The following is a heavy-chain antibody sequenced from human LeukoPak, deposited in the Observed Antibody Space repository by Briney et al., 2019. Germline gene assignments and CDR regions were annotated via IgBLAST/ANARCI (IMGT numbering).Heavy chain of an antibody. CDR2: IYSGDKT. CDR1: GVTVSSKY. CDR3: ARDLYDSSGYQRGYFQH. J-gene: IGHJ1*01. D-gene: IGHD3-22*01. V-gene: IGHV3-66*01. Sequence: PGGSLRLSCAASGVTVSSKYMGWVRQAPGKGLEWVSVIYSGDKTYYADSVKGRFTISRDNSKDTLDLQMNSLRAEDTAVYYCARDLYDSSGYQRGYFQHWGQGTLVTVSS.